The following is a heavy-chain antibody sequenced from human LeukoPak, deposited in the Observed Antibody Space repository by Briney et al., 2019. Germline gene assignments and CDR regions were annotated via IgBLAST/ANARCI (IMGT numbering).Heavy chain of an antibody. J-gene: IGHJ6*03. CDR3: ARHYWGISSSWYHNYYYYMDV. Sequence: PSETLSLTCTVSGGSISRYYWSWIRQPPGKGLEWIGYIYTSGSTNYNPSLKSRVTISVDTSKNQFPLKLSSVTAADTAVYYCARHYWGISSSWYHNYYYYMDVWGKGTTVTVSS. CDR1: GGSISRYY. V-gene: IGHV4-4*09. CDR2: IYTSGST. D-gene: IGHD6-13*01.